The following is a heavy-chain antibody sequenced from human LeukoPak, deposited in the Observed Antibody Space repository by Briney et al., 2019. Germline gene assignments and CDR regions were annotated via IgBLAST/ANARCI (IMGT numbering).Heavy chain of an antibody. CDR3: AKGGDSNYGYFDY. CDR1: GFALSSQA. CDR2: ISIGGNT. D-gene: IGHD4-11*01. J-gene: IGHJ4*02. Sequence: PGGSLRLSCAASGFALSSQAMGWVRQAPGKGLEWVSAISIGGNTYYTDSVKGRFTVSRDTSKNTLYLQMSSLRAEDTAVYYCAKGGDSNYGYFDYWGQGILVTVSS. V-gene: IGHV3-23*01.